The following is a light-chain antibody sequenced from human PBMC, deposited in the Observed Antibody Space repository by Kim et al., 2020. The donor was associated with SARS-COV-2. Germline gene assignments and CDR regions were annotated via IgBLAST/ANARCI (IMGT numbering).Light chain of an antibody. V-gene: IGKV3-15*01. CDR2: GAS. CDR3: QHYSDWPQ. Sequence: EIVMTQSPATLSVSPGERATLSCRASQSVSSNLAWYQQKPGQAPRLLIYGASTRATGIPARFSGGGSETEFTLSISSLQSEDFAVYYCQHYSDWPQFGQGTKLEI. J-gene: IGKJ2*01. CDR1: QSVSSN.